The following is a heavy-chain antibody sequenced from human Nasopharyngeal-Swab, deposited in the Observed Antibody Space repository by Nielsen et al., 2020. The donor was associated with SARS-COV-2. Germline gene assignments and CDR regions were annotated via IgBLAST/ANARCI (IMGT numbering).Heavy chain of an antibody. Sequence: WIRQPPGKGLEWIGYIYHSGSTYYNPSLKSRVTISVDTSKNQFSLKLSSVTAADTAVYYCAREGILWLGEEMGLFFDYWGQGTLVTVSS. D-gene: IGHD3-10*01. CDR3: AREGILWLGEEMGLFFDY. V-gene: IGHV4-30-2*01. CDR2: IYHSGST. J-gene: IGHJ4*02.